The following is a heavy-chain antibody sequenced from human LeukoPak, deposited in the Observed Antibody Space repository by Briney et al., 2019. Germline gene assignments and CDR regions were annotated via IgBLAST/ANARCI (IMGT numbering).Heavy chain of an antibody. V-gene: IGHV4-59*01. D-gene: IGHD6-13*01. CDR3: ARADIAAAGTWFDP. CDR2: IYYSGST. Sequence: PSETLSLTCTVSGGSISSYYWSWIRQPPGKGLEWIGYIYYSGSTNYNPSLKSRVTISVDTSKNQFSLKLSSVTAADTAVYYCARADIAAAGTWFDPWGQGTLVTVSS. J-gene: IGHJ5*02. CDR1: GGSISSYY.